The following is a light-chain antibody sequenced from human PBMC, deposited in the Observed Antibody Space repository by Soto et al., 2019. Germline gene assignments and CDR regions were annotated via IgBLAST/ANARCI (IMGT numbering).Light chain of an antibody. Sequence: EIVLTQSPGTLSLSPGESATLSCRASQSVSSNSLAWYRRNPGQPPSHLIYGTSTRATDIPRRFSGSGSGTDFTLTITRLEPEDFAVYFCQQYGDSPTTFGQGTKVEV. CDR3: QQYGDSPTT. CDR2: GTS. J-gene: IGKJ1*01. CDR1: QSVSSNS. V-gene: IGKV3-20*01.